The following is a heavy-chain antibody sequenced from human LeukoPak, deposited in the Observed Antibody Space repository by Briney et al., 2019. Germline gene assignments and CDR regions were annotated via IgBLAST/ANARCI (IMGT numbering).Heavy chain of an antibody. D-gene: IGHD2-15*01. V-gene: IGHV3-15*01. CDR3: TTSTYSPSSFDY. J-gene: IGHJ4*02. Sequence: PGGSLRLSCAASGFTFSNAWMSWVRQAPGKGLEWVGRIKSKTDGGTTDYAAPVKGRFTISRDDSKNTLYLQMNGLKTEDTAVYYCTTSTYSPSSFDYWGQGTLVTVSS. CDR1: GFTFSNAW. CDR2: IKSKTDGGTT.